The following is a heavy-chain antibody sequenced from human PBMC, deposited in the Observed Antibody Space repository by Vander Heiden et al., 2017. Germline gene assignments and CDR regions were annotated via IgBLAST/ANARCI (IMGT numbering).Heavy chain of an antibody. CDR2: IKQDGSEK. CDR3: AREGSSTYYKAEFDP. J-gene: IGHJ5*02. D-gene: IGHD6-13*01. CDR1: GFTFSSYW. V-gene: IGHV3-7*01. Sequence: EVHLVESGGGLVQPGGSLRLSCAASGFTFSSYWMSWVRQAPGKGLEWVANIKQDGSEKYYVDSVKGRFTISRDNAKNSLYLQMNSLRAEDTAVYYCAREGSSTYYKAEFDPWGKGTLVTVSS.